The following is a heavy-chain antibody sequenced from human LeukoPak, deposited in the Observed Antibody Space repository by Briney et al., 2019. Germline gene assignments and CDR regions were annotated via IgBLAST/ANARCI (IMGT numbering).Heavy chain of an antibody. CDR2: INDNGGTT. Sequence: GGSLRLSCAASGFTFSSYAMSWVRQAPGRGPEWVSGINDNGGTTWYADSVKGRFTISRDNSKNTLYLQMNSLRVEDTSLYYCAKDYRGSESLFDYWGQGTLVTVSS. CDR3: AKDYRGSESLFDY. V-gene: IGHV3-23*01. J-gene: IGHJ4*02. CDR1: GFTFSSYA. D-gene: IGHD3-10*01.